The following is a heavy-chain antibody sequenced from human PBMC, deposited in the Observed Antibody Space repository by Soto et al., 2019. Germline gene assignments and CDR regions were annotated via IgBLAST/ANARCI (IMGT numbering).Heavy chain of an antibody. J-gene: IGHJ4*02. CDR3: ARISTHQHDTSGYYSHTYYFDS. Sequence: SETLGLTCPHAAGSIDISGGHSLRQPPAKRLELIGYIYYSGSTTYTPSLKSRVTISVDTSKNQFSLKLSSVTAADTAVYYCARISTHQHDTSGYYSHTYYFDSWSQGSRVNVSP. CDR2: IYYSGST. D-gene: IGHD3-3*01. V-gene: IGHV4-59*01. CDR1: AGSIDISG.